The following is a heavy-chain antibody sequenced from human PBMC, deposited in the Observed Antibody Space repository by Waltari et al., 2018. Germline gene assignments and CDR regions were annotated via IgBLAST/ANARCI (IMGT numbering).Heavy chain of an antibody. J-gene: IGHJ5*02. CDR3: ARAPRGAYTQWFAP. CDR1: GYTFTSYD. Sequence: QVQLVQSGAEVKKPGASVKVYCKASGYTFTSYDINWVRQATGQGLEWMGWRNPNSGNTGYAQKCQGRVTMTRNTSISTAYMELSSLRSEDTAVYYCARAPRGAYTQWFAPWGQGTLVTVSS. V-gene: IGHV1-8*01. D-gene: IGHD3-10*01. CDR2: RNPNSGNT.